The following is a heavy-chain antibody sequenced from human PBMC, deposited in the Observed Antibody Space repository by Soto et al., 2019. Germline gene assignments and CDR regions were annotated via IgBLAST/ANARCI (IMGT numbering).Heavy chain of an antibody. D-gene: IGHD2-15*01. Sequence: SVKLSCKASGGTFSSYAISWVRQALGQGLEWMGGIIPIFGTANYAQKFQGRVTITADESTSTAYMELSSLRSDDTAVYYCARTCRSGGSCYHEYWGEGTLVTVSS. CDR1: GGTFSSYA. V-gene: IGHV1-69*13. CDR3: ARTCRSGGSCYHEY. CDR2: IIPIFGTA. J-gene: IGHJ4*02.